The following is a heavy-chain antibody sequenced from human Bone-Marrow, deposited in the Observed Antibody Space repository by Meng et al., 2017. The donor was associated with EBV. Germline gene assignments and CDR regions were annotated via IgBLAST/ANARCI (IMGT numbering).Heavy chain of an antibody. V-gene: IGHV4-30-4*01. CDR2: IYYSGST. D-gene: IGHD6-13*01. Sequence: QAELQESGPGLVKPSQTLSLTCAVSGGSISSGGYYWSWIRQPPGKGLEWIGYIYYSGSTYYNPSLKSRVTISVDTSKNQFSLKLSSVTAADTAVYYCASGSTAAGTDYWGQGTLVTVSS. CDR1: GGSISSGGYY. J-gene: IGHJ4*02. CDR3: ASGSTAAGTDY.